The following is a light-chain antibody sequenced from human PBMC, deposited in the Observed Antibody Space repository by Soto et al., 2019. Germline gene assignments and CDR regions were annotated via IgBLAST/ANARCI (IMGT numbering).Light chain of an antibody. CDR1: SSDVGGYNY. CDR2: EVY. V-gene: IGLV2-8*01. J-gene: IGLJ1*01. CDR3: SSYVGTNSYV. Sequence: QSALTQPASVSGSPGQSITISCTGTSSDVGGYNYVSWYQQHPGKAPKLMIYEVYKRPSGVPDRFSGSKSGNTAALTVSGLQAEDEADYYCSSYVGTNSYVFGTGTKLTVL.